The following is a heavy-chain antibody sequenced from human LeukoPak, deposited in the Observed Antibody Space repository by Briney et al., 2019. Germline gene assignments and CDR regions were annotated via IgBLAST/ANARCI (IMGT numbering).Heavy chain of an antibody. CDR2: ISADNGNT. CDR3: ARGTNPPYFYS. CDR1: GYTFTSNY. J-gene: IGHJ4*02. Sequence: ASVKVSCTAFGYTFTSNYMHWVRQAPGQGPEWMGWISADNGNTNYAQKVQGRVTMTTDTSTNTAYMELRSLRSDDTAVYYCARGTNPPYFYSWGQGTLVTVSS. V-gene: IGHV1-18*04. D-gene: IGHD2-8*01.